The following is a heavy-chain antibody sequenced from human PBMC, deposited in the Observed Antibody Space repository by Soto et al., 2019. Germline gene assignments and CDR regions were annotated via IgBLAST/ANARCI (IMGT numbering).Heavy chain of an antibody. CDR1: GGTFSNYA. CDR2: IIPIFGTT. CDR3: AGELPPGPGTFRDDAFDN. V-gene: IGHV1-69*15. J-gene: IGHJ3*02. D-gene: IGHD2-2*01. Sequence: QVQLVKSGAEVKKPASAVKVSSKASGGTFSNYAFSWARQAPGQELAWMGTIIPIFGTTNDAQKFHGRVTMPADESTPTGYMELSSLRYDDTAMYYSAGELPPGPGTFRDDAFDNWCQGTTVTVSS.